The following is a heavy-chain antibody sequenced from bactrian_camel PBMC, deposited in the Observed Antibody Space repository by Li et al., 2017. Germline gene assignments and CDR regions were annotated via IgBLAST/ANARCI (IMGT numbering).Heavy chain of an antibody. J-gene: IGHJ4*01. D-gene: IGHD5*01. Sequence: HVQLVESGGGSVQAGGSLRLSCAAPGLTTGGVCMGWFRQASGKQREWVSWINPDGISDYADSMKGRFTISKDDLKDTLYLQMNSLKPEDTAMYYCAADSVGRCRARGWVERPSVAAYDYWGQGTQVTVS. V-gene: IGHV3S55*01. CDR3: AADSVGRCRARGWVERPSVAAYDY. CDR1: GLTTGGVC. CDR2: INPDGIS.